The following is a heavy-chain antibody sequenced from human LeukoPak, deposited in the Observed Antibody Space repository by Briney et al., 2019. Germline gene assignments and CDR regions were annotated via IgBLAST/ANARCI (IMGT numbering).Heavy chain of an antibody. CDR1: GTSFSSYY. D-gene: IGHD4-17*01. Sequence: SETLSLTCCLSGTSFSSYYWSGIRQTPGKGLEWIGEVNHSGYTNMNPSLKSRVTISVDASKNQFSLRMNTVTAADTAVYFCARMTTGHDYWGQGTLVTVSS. J-gene: IGHJ4*02. CDR3: ARMTTGHDY. CDR2: VNHSGYT. V-gene: IGHV4-34*01.